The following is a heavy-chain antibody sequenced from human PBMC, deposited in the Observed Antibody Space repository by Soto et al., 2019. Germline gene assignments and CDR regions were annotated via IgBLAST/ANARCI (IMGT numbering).Heavy chain of an antibody. CDR2: IKGDESST. J-gene: IGHJ4*02. CDR1: GFTFSSYW. D-gene: IGHD3-3*01. V-gene: IGHV3-74*01. CDR3: ARGAFGAYYFDS. Sequence: EVQLMESGGGLGQPGGSLRLSCAASGFTFSSYWMHWVRQAPGKGLEWVSRIKGDESSTNYADSVKGRFTICRDNAKNTFYLQINSLRAEDTAVYYCARGAFGAYYFDSWGQGTLLSVSS.